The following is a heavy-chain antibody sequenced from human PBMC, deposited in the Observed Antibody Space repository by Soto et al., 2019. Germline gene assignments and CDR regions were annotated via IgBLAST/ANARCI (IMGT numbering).Heavy chain of an antibody. Sequence: PSETLSLTCTVSGGSISSYYWSWIRQPPGKGLEWIGYIYYSGSTNYNPSLKSRVTISVDTSKNQFSLKLSSVTAADTAVYYCARHRHLLTGYRQVGYYYYYMDVWGKGTTVTVSS. J-gene: IGHJ6*03. CDR3: ARHRHLLTGYRQVGYYYYYMDV. CDR1: GGSISSYY. D-gene: IGHD3-9*01. CDR2: IYYSGST. V-gene: IGHV4-59*08.